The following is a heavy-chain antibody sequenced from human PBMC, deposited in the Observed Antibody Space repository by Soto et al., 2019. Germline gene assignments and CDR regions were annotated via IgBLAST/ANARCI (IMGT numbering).Heavy chain of an antibody. CDR2: IQSGGPT. V-gene: IGHV3-66*01. J-gene: IGHJ6*04. CDR1: GFTVSSRY. CDR3: ARDVVLCDGGRCYGVPLDV. D-gene: IGHD2-15*01. Sequence: LRLSCAASGFTVSSRYMSWVRQAPGKGLEWVSLIQSGGPTYYADSVKGRFTISRDTSENTVHLQMDSLRAEDTAVYYCARDVVLCDGGRCYGVPLDVWAKGPRSPSPQ.